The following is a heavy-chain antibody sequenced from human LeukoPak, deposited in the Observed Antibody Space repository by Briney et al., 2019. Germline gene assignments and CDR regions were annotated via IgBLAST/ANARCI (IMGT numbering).Heavy chain of an antibody. CDR2: IYYSGST. V-gene: IGHV4-39*07. D-gene: IGHD3-9*01. CDR3: ARRYFDWFVTANVLFDY. CDR1: GGSISSSSYY. Sequence: SETLSLTCTVSGGSISSSSYYWGWLRQPPGTGLEWIGSIYYSGSTYYNPSLKSRVTISVDTSKNQFSLKLSSVTAADTAVYYCARRYFDWFVTANVLFDYWGQGTLVTVSS. J-gene: IGHJ4*02.